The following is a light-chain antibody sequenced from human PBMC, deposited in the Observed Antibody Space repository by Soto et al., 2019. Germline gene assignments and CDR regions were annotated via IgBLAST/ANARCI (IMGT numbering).Light chain of an antibody. CDR3: QQYGSSPYT. J-gene: IGKJ2*01. V-gene: IGKV3-20*01. CDR2: GAS. Sequence: EIVLTQSPGTLSLSPGERATLSCRASQSVSSSSLAWYQQKPGQAPRLLIYGASSRATGIPDRFSGSGSGTDCTLTISRLEPEDCAVFYCQQYGSSPYTFGQGTKLEIK. CDR1: QSVSSSS.